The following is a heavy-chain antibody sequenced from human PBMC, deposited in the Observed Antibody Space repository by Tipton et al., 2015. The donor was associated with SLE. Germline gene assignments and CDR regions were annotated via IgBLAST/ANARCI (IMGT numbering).Heavy chain of an antibody. J-gene: IGHJ4*02. CDR1: GFSFSSYA. D-gene: IGHD1-26*01. V-gene: IGHV3-23*01. Sequence: SGFSFSSYAMTWVRQAPGKGLEWVSSIGGSGRSTYYADSVKGRFTISRDNSENTLYLQMNSLRAEDAAVYYCAKGVGGTPLDYWGQGALVTVSS. CDR3: AKGVGGTPLDY. CDR2: IGGSGRST.